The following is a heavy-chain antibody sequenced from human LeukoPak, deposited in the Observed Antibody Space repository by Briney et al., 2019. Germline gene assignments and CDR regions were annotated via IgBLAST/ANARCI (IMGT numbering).Heavy chain of an antibody. Sequence: PSQTLSLTCTVSGGSISSGDYYWSWIRQPPGKGLEWIGYIYYSGSTNYNPSLKSRVTISVDTSKNQFSLKLSSVTAADTAVYYCARGDYGDYVHYYYYYYYMDVWGKGTTVTVSS. J-gene: IGHJ6*03. CDR3: ARGDYGDYVHYYYYYYYMDV. CDR2: IYYSGST. D-gene: IGHD4-17*01. CDR1: GGSISSGDYY. V-gene: IGHV4-61*08.